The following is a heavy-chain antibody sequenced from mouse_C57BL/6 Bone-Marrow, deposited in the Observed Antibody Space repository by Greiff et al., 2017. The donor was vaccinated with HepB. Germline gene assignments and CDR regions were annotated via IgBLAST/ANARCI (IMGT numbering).Heavy chain of an antibody. Sequence: VQLQQSGPELVRPGSSVKLSCKASGYTFTSYWMHWVKQRPIQGLEWIGNIDPSDSETHYNQKFKDKTTLTVYKSSSTAYMQLSSLTSEDSAVYYCDPDDSGYPSFASWGHATLVTVSA. V-gene: IGHV1-52*01. D-gene: IGHD3-2*02. J-gene: IGHJ3*01. CDR1: GYTFTSYW. CDR3: DPDDSGYPSFAS. CDR2: IDPSDSET.